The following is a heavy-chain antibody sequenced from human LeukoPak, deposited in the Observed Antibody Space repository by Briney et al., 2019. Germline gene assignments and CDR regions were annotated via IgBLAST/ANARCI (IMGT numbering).Heavy chain of an antibody. CDR3: ARGGSSSSDPFDP. D-gene: IGHD6-13*01. CDR1: GGSISSGGYY. J-gene: IGHJ5*02. Sequence: PSQTLSLTCTVSGGSISSGGYYWSWIRQHPGKGLEWIGYIYYSGSTYYNPSLKSRVTISVDTSKNQVSLKLSSVTAADTAVYYCARGGSSSSDPFDPWGQGTLVTVSS. CDR2: IYYSGST. V-gene: IGHV4-31*03.